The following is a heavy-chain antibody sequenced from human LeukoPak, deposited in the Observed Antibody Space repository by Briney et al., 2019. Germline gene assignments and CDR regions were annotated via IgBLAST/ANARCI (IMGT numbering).Heavy chain of an antibody. J-gene: IGHJ6*02. Sequence: RGESLKISCKASGYTFTNFWISWVRQMPGKGLEWMGRIDPSDSYSNYSPSFQGHVTISTDKSISTAYLQWSSLKASDTAMYYCARSRGLVGTGMDVWGQGTTVTVSS. D-gene: IGHD4-23*01. CDR3: ARSRGLVGTGMDV. CDR2: IDPSDSYS. CDR1: GYTFTNFW. V-gene: IGHV5-10-1*01.